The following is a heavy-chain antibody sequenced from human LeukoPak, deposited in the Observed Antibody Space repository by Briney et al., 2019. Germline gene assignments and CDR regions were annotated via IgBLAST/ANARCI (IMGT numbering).Heavy chain of an antibody. CDR1: EFTFTKYW. V-gene: IGHV3-7*01. D-gene: IGHD3-3*01. J-gene: IGHJ5*02. Sequence: GGSLRLSCAASEFTFTKYWMTWVRQAPGKGLEWVGNIKQDGSDKNYMDSVKGRFTISRDNTKNSVYLQMSSLRAEDTAVYYCARERDYDFWSGYENWFDPWGQGTLVTVSS. CDR2: IKQDGSDK. CDR3: ARERDYDFWSGYENWFDP.